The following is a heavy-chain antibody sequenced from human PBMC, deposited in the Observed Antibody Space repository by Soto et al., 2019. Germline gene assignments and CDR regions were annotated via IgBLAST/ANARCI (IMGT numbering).Heavy chain of an antibody. J-gene: IGHJ6*02. Sequence: PSETLSLTCTVSGGSVSSGSYYWSWIRQPPGKGLEWIGYIYYSGSTNYNPSLKSRVTISVDTSKNQFSLKLSSVTAADTAVYYCARDLSIVVVPHYYHYYGMDVWGQGTTVTVSS. V-gene: IGHV4-61*01. CDR3: ARDLSIVVVPHYYHYYGMDV. D-gene: IGHD2-2*01. CDR2: IYYSGST. CDR1: GGSVSSGSYY.